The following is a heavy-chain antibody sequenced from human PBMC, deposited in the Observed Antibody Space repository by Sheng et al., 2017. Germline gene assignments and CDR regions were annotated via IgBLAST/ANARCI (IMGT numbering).Heavy chain of an antibody. J-gene: IGHJ6*03. Sequence: QVQLVESGGGVVQPGRSLRLSCAASGFSFSSYGMHWVRQAPGKGLEWVAVISYDGSDKDYADPVKGRFTISRDNSKNTLYLQMDSLRSEDTAVYYCARGGYDFWGPYSREEPIDYYMDVWGQGTTVTVSS. D-gene: IGHD3-3*01. CDR1: GFSFSSYG. V-gene: IGHV3-30*03. CDR2: ISYDGSDK. CDR3: ARGGYDFWGPYSREEPIDYYMDV.